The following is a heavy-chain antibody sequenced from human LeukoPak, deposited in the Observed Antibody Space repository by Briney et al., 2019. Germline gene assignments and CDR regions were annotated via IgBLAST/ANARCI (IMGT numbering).Heavy chain of an antibody. V-gene: IGHV3-21*01. CDR1: GFTFSSQS. CDR3: AAAKYSSSSGGY. CDR2: ISSSSRDI. D-gene: IGHD6-6*01. Sequence: GGSLRLSCAASGFTFSSQSMDWVRQAPGKGLEWVSSISSSSRDIYYAHSVKGRFTISRDNAKNSLYLQMNSLRVEDTAVYYCAAAKYSSSSGGYWGQGTLVTVSS. J-gene: IGHJ4*02.